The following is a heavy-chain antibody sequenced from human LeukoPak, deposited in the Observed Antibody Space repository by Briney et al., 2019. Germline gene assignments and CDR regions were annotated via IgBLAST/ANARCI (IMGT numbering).Heavy chain of an antibody. CDR2: IRYGGSYK. D-gene: IGHD3-10*02. CDR1: GFTFSTYG. CDR3: AKDQGTLFGYFDY. J-gene: IGHJ4*02. Sequence: GGSLRLSCAASGFTFSTYGMHWVRQAPGKGLEWVAFIRYGGSYKYYADSVKGRFTISRDNSKNTLYLQMNSLRAEDTAVYYCAKDQGTLFGYFDYWGQGTLVTVSS. V-gene: IGHV3-30*02.